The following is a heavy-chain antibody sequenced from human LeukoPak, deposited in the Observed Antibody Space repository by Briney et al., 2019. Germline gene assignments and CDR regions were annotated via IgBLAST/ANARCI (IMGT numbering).Heavy chain of an antibody. V-gene: IGHV3-23*01. CDR2: FGGGGGGT. CDR1: GFTFSSYA. J-gene: IGHJ4*02. Sequence: GGSLRLSCAAPGFTFSSYAMSGVRQAPGKGREWVSAFGGGGGGTSYADSWKGRFTISRDNSKNTRYLQINSLRFEDTPLSYFAKGVFGVKRAFDYWGEGNLVTVSS. CDR3: AKGVFGVKRAFDY. D-gene: IGHD3-3*01.